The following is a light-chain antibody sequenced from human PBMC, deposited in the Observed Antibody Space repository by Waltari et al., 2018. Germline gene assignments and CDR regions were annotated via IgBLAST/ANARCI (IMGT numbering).Light chain of an antibody. V-gene: IGKV3-11*01. CDR3: QLRTGWPMT. CDR1: QRVSNS. J-gene: IGKJ5*01. Sequence: EVVLTQSPATLSLSPGERATLSCRASQRVSNSLAWYRQKPGQAPSLLIYDASTRAAGIPCRFSGSGSGTDFTLTISSLEPEDFAVYYCQLRTGWPMTFGQGTRLEIK. CDR2: DAS.